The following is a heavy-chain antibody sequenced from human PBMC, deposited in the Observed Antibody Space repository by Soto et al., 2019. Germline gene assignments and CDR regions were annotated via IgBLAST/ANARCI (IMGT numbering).Heavy chain of an antibody. D-gene: IGHD3-10*01. Sequence: ASVKVSCKASGYTFANYYMHWVRQAPGQGLEWMGTINPNGDSTTYAQKLQGRVIMTRDTSTSTLYMELSSLRSEDTAMYYCTREYAVDCGSYSFWGQGTLVTVS. J-gene: IGHJ4*02. V-gene: IGHV1-46*04. CDR1: GYTFANYY. CDR2: INPNGDST. CDR3: TREYAVDCGSYSF.